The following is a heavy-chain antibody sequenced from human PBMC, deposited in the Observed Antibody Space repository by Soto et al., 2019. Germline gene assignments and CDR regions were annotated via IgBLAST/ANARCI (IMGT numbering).Heavy chain of an antibody. CDR2: ISYDGSNK. Sequence: QVQLVESGGGVVQPGRSLRLSCAASGFTFSSYAMHWVRQAPGKGLESVAVISYDGSNKYYADSVKGRFTISRDNSKNTLYLQMNSLRAEDTAVYYCARGAYYYYGMDVWGQRTTVTVSS. V-gene: IGHV3-30-3*01. CDR3: ARGAYYYYGMDV. J-gene: IGHJ6*02. CDR1: GFTFSSYA.